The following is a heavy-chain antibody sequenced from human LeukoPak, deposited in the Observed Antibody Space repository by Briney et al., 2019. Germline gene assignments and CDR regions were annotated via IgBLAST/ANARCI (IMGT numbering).Heavy chain of an antibody. CDR1: GYTFTGYY. J-gene: IGHJ5*02. V-gene: IGHV1-2*02. D-gene: IGHD6-13*01. CDR3: ARDLSSSWSTGHWFDP. Sequence: ASVTVSCKASGYTFTGYYMHWVRQAPGQGLEWMGWINPNSGGTNYAQKFQGRVTMTRDTSISTAYMELSRLRSDDTAVYYCARDLSSSWSTGHWFDPWGQGTLVTVSS. CDR2: INPNSGGT.